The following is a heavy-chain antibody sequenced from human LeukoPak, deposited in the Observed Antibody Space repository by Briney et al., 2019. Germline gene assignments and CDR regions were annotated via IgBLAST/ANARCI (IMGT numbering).Heavy chain of an antibody. J-gene: IGHJ6*03. CDR2: ISSNGGST. CDR1: GFTFSSYA. Sequence: PGGSLRLSCAASGFTFSSYAMHWVRQAPGKGLEYVSAISSNGGSTYYANSVKGRFTISRDNSKNTLYLQMNSLRAEDTAVYYCAKKGVDTAPLGYYYYMDVWGKGTTVTVSS. V-gene: IGHV3-64*01. CDR3: AKKGVDTAPLGYYYYMDV. D-gene: IGHD5-18*01.